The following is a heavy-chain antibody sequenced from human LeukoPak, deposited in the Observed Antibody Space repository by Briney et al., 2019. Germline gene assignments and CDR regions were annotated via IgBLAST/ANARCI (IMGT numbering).Heavy chain of an antibody. V-gene: IGHV4-38-2*02. Sequence: SETLSLTCTVSGYSISSGYYWGWIRQPPGKGLEWIGSIYHSGSTYYNPSLKSRVTISVDTSKNQFSLKLSSVTAADTAVYYCARRGGGGFDYWGQGTLVTVSS. CDR3: ARRGGGGFDY. J-gene: IGHJ4*02. D-gene: IGHD3-16*01. CDR2: IYHSGST. CDR1: GYSISSGYY.